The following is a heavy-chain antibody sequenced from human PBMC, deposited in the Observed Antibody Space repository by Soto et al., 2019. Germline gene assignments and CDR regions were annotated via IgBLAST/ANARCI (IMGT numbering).Heavy chain of an antibody. CDR1: GYSFTSYW. J-gene: IGHJ6*02. CDR3: ATAHLYSSSWYPVPYYYYYYGMNV. V-gene: IGHV5-10-1*01. CDR2: IDPSDSYT. Sequence: GESLKISCKGSGYSFTSYWISWVRQMPGKGLEWMGRIDPSDSYTNYSPSFQGHVTISADKSISTAYLQWSSLKASDTAMYYCATAHLYSSSWYPVPYYYYYYGMNVWGQGTTVTVSS. D-gene: IGHD6-13*01.